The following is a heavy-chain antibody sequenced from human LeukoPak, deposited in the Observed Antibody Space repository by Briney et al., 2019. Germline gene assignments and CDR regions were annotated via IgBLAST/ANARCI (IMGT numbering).Heavy chain of an antibody. CDR1: GGSISSGSYY. Sequence: SQTLSLTCTVSGGSISSGSYYWSWIRQPAGKGPEWIGRINTSGTTNYNPSLNSRVTISVDTSKNQFSLKLSSVTAADTAVYYCARRFGVTIFGVAPGAFDIWGQGTMVTVSS. CDR2: INTSGTT. J-gene: IGHJ3*02. V-gene: IGHV4-61*02. CDR3: ARRFGVTIFGVAPGAFDI. D-gene: IGHD3-3*01.